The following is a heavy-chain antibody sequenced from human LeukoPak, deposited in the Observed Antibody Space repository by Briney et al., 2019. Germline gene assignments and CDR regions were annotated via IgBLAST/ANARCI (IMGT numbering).Heavy chain of an antibody. J-gene: IGHJ5*02. D-gene: IGHD2-2*01. CDR3: ARPFCSSTSCLAFDP. CDR2: MNPNSGNT. V-gene: IGHV1-8*01. CDR1: GYTFTSYD. Sequence: ASVNVSCTASGYTFTSYDINWVRQATGQGLEWMGWMNPNSGNTGYAQKFQGRVTMTRNTSISTAYMELSSLSSEDTAVYYCARPFCSSTSCLAFDPWGQGTLVTVFS.